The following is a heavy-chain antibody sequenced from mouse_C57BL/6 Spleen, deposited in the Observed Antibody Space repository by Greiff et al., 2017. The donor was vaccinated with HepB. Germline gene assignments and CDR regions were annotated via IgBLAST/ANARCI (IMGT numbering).Heavy chain of an antibody. CDR1: GYTFTDYE. CDR3: TRREYYFDY. CDR2: IDPETGGT. J-gene: IGHJ2*01. V-gene: IGHV1-15*01. Sequence: QVQLQQSGAEPVRPGASVTLSCKASGYTFTDYEMHWVKQTPVHGLEWIGAIDPETGGTAYNQKFKGKAILTADKSSSTAYMELRSLTSEDSAVYYCTRREYYFDYWGQGTTLTVSS.